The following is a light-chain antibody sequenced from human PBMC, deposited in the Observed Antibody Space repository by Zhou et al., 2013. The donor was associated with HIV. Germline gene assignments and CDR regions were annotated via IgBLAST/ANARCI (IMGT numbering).Light chain of an antibody. Sequence: EIVMTQSPATLSVSPGERATLSCRASESAGTYLAWYQQKRGQGPRLLIYGSSTRATGIPARFSGSGSGTDFTLTITRLEPEDFAVYYCQQYGSSGQTFGQGTKVEVK. CDR3: QQYGSSGQT. CDR1: ESAGTY. CDR2: GSS. J-gene: IGKJ1*01. V-gene: IGKV3-15*01.